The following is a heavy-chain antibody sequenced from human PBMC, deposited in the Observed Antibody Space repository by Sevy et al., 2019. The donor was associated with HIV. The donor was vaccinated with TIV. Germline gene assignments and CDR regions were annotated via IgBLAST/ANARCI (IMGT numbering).Heavy chain of an antibody. CDR3: AGARFDSSGSFDAFDI. CDR2: IYGTGGVT. J-gene: IGHJ3*02. D-gene: IGHD3-22*01. V-gene: IGHV3-23*01. CDR1: GFTFANYA. Sequence: GGSLRLSCKPSGFTFANYAMNWVRQAPGKGLEWVSTIYGTGGVTYYADSVKGRFTISRDNSKNTLYLQMNSLRTEDTAIYCCAGARFDSSGSFDAFDIWGQGTMVTVSS.